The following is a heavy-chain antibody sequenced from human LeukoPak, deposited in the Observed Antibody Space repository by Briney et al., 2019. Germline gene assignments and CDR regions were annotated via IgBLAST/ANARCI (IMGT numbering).Heavy chain of an antibody. CDR3: ARVHGCYYDSSGYPGWFAFDL. V-gene: IGHV1-69*13. CDR2: IIPIFGTA. J-gene: IGHJ3*01. D-gene: IGHD3-22*01. CDR1: GGTFSSYA. Sequence: SVKVSCKASGGTFSSYATSWVRQAPGQGLEWMGGIIPIFGTANYAQKFQGRVTITADESTSTAYMELSSLRSEDTAVYYCARVHGCYYDSSGYPGWFAFDLWGQGTMVTVSS.